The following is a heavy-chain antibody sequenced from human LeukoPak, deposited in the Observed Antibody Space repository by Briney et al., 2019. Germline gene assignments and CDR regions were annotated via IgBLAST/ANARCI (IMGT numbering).Heavy chain of an antibody. CDR3: AREGYYYDSSGYNNWFDP. V-gene: IGHV4-59*01. J-gene: IGHJ5*02. D-gene: IGHD3-22*01. CDR1: GGFISSYY. CDR2: IYYSGST. Sequence: SETLSLTCTVSGGFISSYYWSWVRQPPGKGLEWVGYIYYSGSTNYNPSLKSRVTISVDTSKDQFSLKLSSVTAADTAVYYCAREGYYYDSSGYNNWFDPWGQGTLVTVSS.